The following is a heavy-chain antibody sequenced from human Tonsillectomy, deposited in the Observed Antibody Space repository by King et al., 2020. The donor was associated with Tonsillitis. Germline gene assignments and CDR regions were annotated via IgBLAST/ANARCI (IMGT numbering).Heavy chain of an antibody. J-gene: IGHJ4*02. CDR1: GYTFTGYY. D-gene: IGHD1-1*01. CDR3: ARINLERRALVL. Sequence: QLVQSGAEVKKPGASVKVSCKASGYTFTGYYMHWVRKAPGQGLEWMVWINPDSGGTNYAQKFHDRVTMTRDTSITSAYMELSRLTSDDTAVYYCARINLERRALVLWGQGTLVTVSS. V-gene: IGHV1-2*02. CDR2: INPDSGGT.